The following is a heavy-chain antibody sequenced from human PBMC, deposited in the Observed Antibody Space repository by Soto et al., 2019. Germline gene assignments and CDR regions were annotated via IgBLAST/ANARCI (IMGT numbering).Heavy chain of an antibody. CDR1: GGSISSGGYS. Sequence: SETLSLTCAVSGGSISSGGYSWSWIRQPPGKGLEWIGYIYHSGSTYYNPSLKSRVTISVDRSKNQFSLKLSSVTAADTAVYYCASRPYYYGSGSAHFDYWGQGTLVTVSS. V-gene: IGHV4-30-2*01. CDR2: IYHSGST. D-gene: IGHD3-10*01. CDR3: ASRPYYYGSGSAHFDY. J-gene: IGHJ4*02.